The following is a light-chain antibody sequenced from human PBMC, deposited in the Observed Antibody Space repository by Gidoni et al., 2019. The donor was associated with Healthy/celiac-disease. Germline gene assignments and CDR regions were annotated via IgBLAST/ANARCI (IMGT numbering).Light chain of an antibody. CDR3: QSYDSSLSGYWV. Sequence: QSVRTQPPSMTGAPGRKVTNSCTGSSSNIGAGYDVHWYQQLPGTAPKLLIYGNSNRPSGGPDRFSGSKSGPSSSLAITGLQAEDEADYYCQSYDSSLSGYWVFGGGTKLTVL. J-gene: IGLJ3*02. CDR2: GNS. CDR1: SSNIGAGYD. V-gene: IGLV1-40*01.